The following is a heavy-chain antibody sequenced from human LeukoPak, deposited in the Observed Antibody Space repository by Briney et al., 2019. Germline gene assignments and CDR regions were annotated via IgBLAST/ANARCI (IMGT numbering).Heavy chain of an antibody. D-gene: IGHD5-18*01. CDR1: GGSISSHY. CDR3: ATIKRGYPYGYFDF. CDR2: MYNTVNP. J-gene: IGHJ4*02. V-gene: IGHV4-59*11. Sequence: SETLSLTCTVSGGSISSHYWSWVRQPPGKGLEWSGYMYNTVNPNDNPSLTRRLTLSAETSKTQFSLRLGSVTAADTAVYYCATIKRGYPYGYFDFWGQGILVTVSS.